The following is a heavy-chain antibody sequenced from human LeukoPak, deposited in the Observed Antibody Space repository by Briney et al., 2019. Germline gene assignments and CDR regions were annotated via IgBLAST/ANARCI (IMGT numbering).Heavy chain of an antibody. D-gene: IGHD6-13*01. Sequence: PSETLSLTCTVSGGSISSYYWSWNRQPPGKGLEWIGYIYYSGSTNYNPSLKSRVTISVDTSKNQFSLKLSSVTAADTAVYYCARHGKGIAAEWDNYYGMDVWGQGTTVTVSS. CDR3: ARHGKGIAAEWDNYYGMDV. CDR1: GGSISSYY. V-gene: IGHV4-59*08. J-gene: IGHJ6*02. CDR2: IYYSGST.